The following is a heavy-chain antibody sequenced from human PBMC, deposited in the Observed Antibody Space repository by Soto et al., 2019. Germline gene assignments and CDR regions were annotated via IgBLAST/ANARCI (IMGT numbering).Heavy chain of an antibody. CDR1: GGSISSSSYY. CDR2: IYNSGST. CDR3: ARHPTHMYSRSSSAIDY. D-gene: IGHD6-6*01. Sequence: SETLSLTCTVSGGSISSSSYYWGWTRQPPGKGLGWIGRIYNSGSTYYNPYLKSRVTISVDTSKNKSSLKRSYVTAEEKAVYNCARHPTHMYSRSSSAIDYWGQGTLVTVSS. J-gene: IGHJ4*02. V-gene: IGHV4-39*01.